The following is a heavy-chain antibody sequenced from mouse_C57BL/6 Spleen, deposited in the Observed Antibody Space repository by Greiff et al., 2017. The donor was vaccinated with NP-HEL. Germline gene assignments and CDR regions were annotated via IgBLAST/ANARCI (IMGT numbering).Heavy chain of an antibody. D-gene: IGHD1-1*01. J-gene: IGHJ2*01. CDR2: ISDGGSYT. CDR1: GFTFSSYA. Sequence: EVHLVESGGGLVKPGGSLKLSCAASGFTFSSYAMSWVRQTPEKRLEWVATISDGGSYTYYPDNVKGRFTISRDNAKNNLYLQMSHLKSEDTAMYYCARGGLITTVVDFDYWGQGTTLTVSS. V-gene: IGHV5-4*01. CDR3: ARGGLITTVVDFDY.